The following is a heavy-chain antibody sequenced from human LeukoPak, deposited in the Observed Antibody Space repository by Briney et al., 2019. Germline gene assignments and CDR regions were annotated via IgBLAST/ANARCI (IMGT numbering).Heavy chain of an antibody. D-gene: IGHD3-10*01. Sequence: GESLKISCKGSGYSFTNYWIGWVRQMPGKGLEWMGIICPGDSDTRYSPSSQGQVTISADRSISTAYLQWSSLKASDTAIYYCARQAQYGSGSYYKSGMDVWGQGTTVTVSS. CDR1: GYSFTNYW. CDR2: ICPGDSDT. V-gene: IGHV5-51*01. CDR3: ARQAQYGSGSYYKSGMDV. J-gene: IGHJ6*02.